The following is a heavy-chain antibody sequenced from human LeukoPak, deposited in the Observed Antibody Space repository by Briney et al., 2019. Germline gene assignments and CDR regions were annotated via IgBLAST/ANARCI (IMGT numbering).Heavy chain of an antibody. J-gene: IGHJ4*02. CDR3: AKAFYLRNPPIDRLVPDY. CDR1: GFTFDDYA. Sequence: PGGSLRLSCAASGFTFDDYAMHWVRQAPGKGLEWVSLISWDGGSTYYADSVKGRFTISRDNSKNSLYLQMNSLRAEDTALYYCAKAFYLRNPPIDRLVPDYWGQGTLVTVSS. D-gene: IGHD6-19*01. CDR2: ISWDGGST. V-gene: IGHV3-43D*03.